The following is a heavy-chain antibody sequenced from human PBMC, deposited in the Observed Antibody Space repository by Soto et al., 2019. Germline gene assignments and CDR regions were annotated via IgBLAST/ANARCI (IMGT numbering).Heavy chain of an antibody. CDR1: GGSISSYY. V-gene: IGHV4-59*01. J-gene: IGHJ4*02. D-gene: IGHD3-10*01. Sequence: PSETLSLTCTVSGGSISSYYWSWIRQPPGKGLEWIGYIYYSGSTNYNPSLKSRVTISVDTSKNQFSLKLSSVTAADTAVYYCAIRPSYGSGSYAYWGQGTLVTVSS. CDR3: AIRPSYGSGSYAY. CDR2: IYYSGST.